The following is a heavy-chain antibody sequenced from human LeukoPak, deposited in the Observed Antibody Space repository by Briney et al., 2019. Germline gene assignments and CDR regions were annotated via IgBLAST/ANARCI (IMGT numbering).Heavy chain of an antibody. D-gene: IGHD1-1*01. Sequence: GGSLRLSCAASGFTFSSYAMSRVRQAPGKGLEWVSFIYSDGTTYYADSVEGRFTISRDNSKNTLYLQMNSLRVEDTAVYYCARGLNNWNIYFDYWGQGTLVTVSS. V-gene: IGHV3-23*03. CDR3: ARGLNNWNIYFDY. J-gene: IGHJ4*02. CDR2: IYSDGTT. CDR1: GFTFSSYA.